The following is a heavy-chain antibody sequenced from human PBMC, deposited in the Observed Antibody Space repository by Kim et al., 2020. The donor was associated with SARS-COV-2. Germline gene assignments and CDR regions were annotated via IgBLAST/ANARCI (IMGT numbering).Heavy chain of an antibody. D-gene: IGHD6-19*01. V-gene: IGHV3-7*01. Sequence: DSVEGRFTISRDNAKNSLYLQRNSLRAEDTAVYFCARGGAPGYSSGWYKYWGQGTLVTVSS. CDR3: ARGGAPGYSSGWYKY. J-gene: IGHJ4*02.